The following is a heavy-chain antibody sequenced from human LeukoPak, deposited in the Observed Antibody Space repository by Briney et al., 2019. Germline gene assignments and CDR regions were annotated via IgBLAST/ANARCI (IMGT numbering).Heavy chain of an antibody. Sequence: SETLSLTCTVSGGSVSSGSYYWSWIRQHPGKGLEWIGYIYYSGSTYYNPSLKSRVTISVDTSKNQFSLKLSSVTAADTAVYYCARDVYYYGSGSYAFSYYYGMDAWGQGTTVTVSS. V-gene: IGHV4-31*03. J-gene: IGHJ6*02. CDR3: ARDVYYYGSGSYAFSYYYGMDA. CDR2: IYYSGST. D-gene: IGHD3-10*01. CDR1: GGSVSSGSYY.